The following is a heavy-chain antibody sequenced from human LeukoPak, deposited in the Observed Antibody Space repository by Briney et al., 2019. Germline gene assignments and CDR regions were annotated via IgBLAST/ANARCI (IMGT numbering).Heavy chain of an antibody. J-gene: IGHJ4*02. V-gene: IGHV1-46*01. CDR3: ARPRYSSGWYCDY. Sequence: GASVKVSCKASGYTFTKYYLHWVRRAPGQGLEWLGMIDPSGGSTSYAQRFQGRVTMTRDTSMTTVYMELSSLTSEDTAVYYCARPRYSSGWYCDYWGQGTLVTVSS. CDR2: IDPSGGST. CDR1: GYTFTKYY. D-gene: IGHD6-19*01.